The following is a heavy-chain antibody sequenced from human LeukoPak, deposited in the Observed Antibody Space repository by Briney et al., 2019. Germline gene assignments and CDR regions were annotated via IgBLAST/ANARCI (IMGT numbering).Heavy chain of an antibody. Sequence: SETLSLTCAVYGGSFSGYYWSWICQPPGKGLEWIGEINHSGSTNYNPSLKSRVTISVDTSKNQFSLKLSSVTAADTAVYYCATQLYYDSSGYYFDYWGQGTLVTVSS. J-gene: IGHJ4*02. V-gene: IGHV4-34*01. D-gene: IGHD3-22*01. CDR3: ATQLYYDSSGYYFDY. CDR1: GGSFSGYY. CDR2: INHSGST.